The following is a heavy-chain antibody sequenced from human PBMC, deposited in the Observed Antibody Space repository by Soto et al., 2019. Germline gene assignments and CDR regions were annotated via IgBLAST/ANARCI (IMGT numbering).Heavy chain of an antibody. CDR3: ARDLAAADPSWYYGMDV. CDR1: GYTFTSYA. CDR2: INAGNGNT. D-gene: IGHD6-13*01. Sequence: ASVKVSCKASGYTFTSYAMHWVRQAPGQRLEWMGWINAGNGNTKYSQKFQGRVTITRDTSASTAYMELSSLRSEDTAVYYCARDLAAADPSWYYGMDVWGQGTTVTVSS. J-gene: IGHJ6*02. V-gene: IGHV1-3*01.